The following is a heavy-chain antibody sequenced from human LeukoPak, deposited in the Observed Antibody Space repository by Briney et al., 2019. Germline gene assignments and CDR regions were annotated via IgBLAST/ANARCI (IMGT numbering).Heavy chain of an antibody. J-gene: IGHJ6*02. D-gene: IGHD2-15*01. CDR2: IWYDGSNK. V-gene: IGHV3-33*08. CDR3: ARDLLTSSYYYGMDV. Sequence: PGGSLRLSCAASGFTFSSYSMNWVRQAPGKGLEWVAVIWYDGSNKYYADSVKGRFTISRDNSKNTLYLQMNSLRAEDTAVYYCARDLLTSSYYYGMDVWGQGTTVTVSS. CDR1: GFTFSSYS.